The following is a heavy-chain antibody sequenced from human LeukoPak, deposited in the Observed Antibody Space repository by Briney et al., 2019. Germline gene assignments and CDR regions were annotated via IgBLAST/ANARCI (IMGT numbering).Heavy chain of an antibody. Sequence: SETLSLTCTVSGGSISSYYWSWIRQPPGKGLEWIGYIYYSGSTNYNPSLKSRVTISVDTSKNQFPLKLSSVTAADTAVYYCARTPRPGYSSSWYTHGWFDPWGQGTLVTVSS. J-gene: IGHJ5*02. CDR3: ARTPRPGYSSSWYTHGWFDP. D-gene: IGHD6-13*01. CDR2: IYYSGST. CDR1: GGSISSYY. V-gene: IGHV4-59*01.